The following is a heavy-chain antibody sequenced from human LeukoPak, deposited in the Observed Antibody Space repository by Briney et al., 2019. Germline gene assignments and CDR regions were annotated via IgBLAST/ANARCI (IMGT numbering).Heavy chain of an antibody. CDR3: ARGLQWDLQAFDI. J-gene: IGHJ3*02. Sequence: SETLSLTCTASGVSTSSDYWSWIRQPPGKRLEWIGYVSYGGNTNYNPSLKSRVTISVDTSKNQFSLKLSSVTAADTAVYYCARGLQWDLQAFDIWGQGTMVTVSS. D-gene: IGHD1-26*01. CDR2: VSYGGNT. V-gene: IGHV4-59*01. CDR1: GVSTSSDY.